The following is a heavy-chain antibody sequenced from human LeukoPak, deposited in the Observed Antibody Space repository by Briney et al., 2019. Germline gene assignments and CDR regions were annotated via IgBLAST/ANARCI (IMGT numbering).Heavy chain of an antibody. Sequence: ASVKVSCKASGYTFTGYYMHWVRQAPGQGLEWMGRINPNSGGTNYAQKFQGRVTMTRDTSISTAYMELSRLRSDDTAVYYCARVLGSSGWYGEFVYWGQGTLVTVSS. D-gene: IGHD6-19*01. CDR3: ARVLGSSGWYGEFVY. J-gene: IGHJ4*02. V-gene: IGHV1-2*06. CDR2: INPNSGGT. CDR1: GYTFTGYY.